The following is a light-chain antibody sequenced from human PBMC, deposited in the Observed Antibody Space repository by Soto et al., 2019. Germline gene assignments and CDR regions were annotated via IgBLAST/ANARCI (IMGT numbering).Light chain of an antibody. Sequence: EIVLTQSPATLSLSPGERATLSCRASQSVSSYLAWYQQKPGQAPRLLIYDASNRATGIPARFSGSGSGTDFTLTISSVEHEDFAVYYCQQRRNWPPTFGPGTKVDIK. J-gene: IGKJ3*01. CDR2: DAS. V-gene: IGKV3-11*01. CDR1: QSVSSY. CDR3: QQRRNWPPT.